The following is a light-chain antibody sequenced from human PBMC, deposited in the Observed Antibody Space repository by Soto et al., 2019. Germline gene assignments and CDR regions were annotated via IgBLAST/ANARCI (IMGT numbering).Light chain of an antibody. J-gene: IGKJ2*01. CDR3: QQFDSLPYT. V-gene: IGKV1-33*01. Sequence: DIQMTQSASSLSASVGDRVTITCQASQDINDRLNWYQQKPGKAPKILISDASSLETGVPSRFSGDGSGTDFTLTINNLQPEDFATYHCQQFDSLPYTFGQGTGLEI. CDR2: DAS. CDR1: QDINDR.